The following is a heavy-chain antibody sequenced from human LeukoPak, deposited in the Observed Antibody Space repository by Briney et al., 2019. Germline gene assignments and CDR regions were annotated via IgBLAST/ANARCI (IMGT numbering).Heavy chain of an antibody. V-gene: IGHV1-2*02. J-gene: IGHJ1*01. CDR1: GYTFTGYY. CDR3: ARIGAPYCGGDCYSEYFQH. CDR2: INPNSGGT. Sequence: EASVKVSCKASGYTFTGYYMHWVRQAPGQGLEWMGWINPNSGGTNYEQKFQGRVTMTRDTSISTAYMELSRLRSDDTAVYYCARIGAPYCGGDCYSEYFQHWGQGTLVTVSS. D-gene: IGHD2-21*01.